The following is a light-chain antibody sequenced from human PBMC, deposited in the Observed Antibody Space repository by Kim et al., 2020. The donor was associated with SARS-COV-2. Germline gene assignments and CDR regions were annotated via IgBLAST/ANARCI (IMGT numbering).Light chain of an antibody. V-gene: IGKV1-39*01. CDR1: QTISTH. Sequence: ASVRGNVTITCRASQTISTHLNWYQQRPGKAPNVLIYATSSLHSGVPSRFSGSGSGTDFTLSISSLQPDDFATYYCQQTHSAPFTFGPGTKVDIK. CDR3: QQTHSAPFT. J-gene: IGKJ3*01. CDR2: ATS.